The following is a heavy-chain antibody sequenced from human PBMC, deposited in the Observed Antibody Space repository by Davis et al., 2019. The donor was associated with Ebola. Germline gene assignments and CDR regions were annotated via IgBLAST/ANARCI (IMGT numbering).Heavy chain of an antibody. J-gene: IGHJ4*02. CDR1: GYTFTSYA. CDR2: INAGNGNT. V-gene: IGHV1-3*01. Sequence: ASVKVSCKASGYTFTSYAMHWVRQAPGQRLEWMGWINAGNGNTKYSQKFQGRVTITRDTSASTASMELSSLRSEDTAVYYCAREAALTLGAFDYWGQGTLVTVSS. D-gene: IGHD7-27*01. CDR3: AREAALTLGAFDY.